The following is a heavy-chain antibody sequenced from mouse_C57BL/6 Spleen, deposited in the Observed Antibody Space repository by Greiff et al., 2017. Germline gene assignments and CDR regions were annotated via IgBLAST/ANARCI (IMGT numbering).Heavy chain of an antibody. D-gene: IGHD2-4*01. CDR3: ARFLYDYDEGAMDY. Sequence: QVQLQQPGAELVKPGASVKMSCKASGYTFTSYWITWVKQRPGQGLEWIGDIYPGSGSTNYNEKFKSKATLTVDTSSNTAYMQISSLTSEDSAVYYCARFLYDYDEGAMDYWGQGTSVTVSS. CDR1: GYTFTSYW. J-gene: IGHJ4*01. CDR2: IYPGSGST. V-gene: IGHV1-55*01.